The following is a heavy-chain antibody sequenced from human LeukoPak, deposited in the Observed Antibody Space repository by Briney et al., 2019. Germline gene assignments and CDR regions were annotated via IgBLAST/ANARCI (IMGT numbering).Heavy chain of an antibody. D-gene: IGHD1-26*01. CDR1: GFTFSSYW. Sequence: TGGSLRLSCAASGFTFSSYWMHWVRQAPGKGLVWVSRINSDGSSTSYADSVKGRFTISRDNSKNTLYLEMNSLRAEDTAVYYCANAYRGKYYYYDYWGQGTLVTVSS. CDR2: INSDGSST. CDR3: ANAYRGKYYYYDY. V-gene: IGHV3-74*01. J-gene: IGHJ4*02.